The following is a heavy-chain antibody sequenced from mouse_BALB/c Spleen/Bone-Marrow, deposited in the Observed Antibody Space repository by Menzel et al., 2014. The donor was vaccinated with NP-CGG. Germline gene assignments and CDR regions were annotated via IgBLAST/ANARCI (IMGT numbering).Heavy chain of an antibody. J-gene: IGHJ4*01. CDR1: GYAFNNYL. CDR2: INPGSGGT. Sequence: QVQLQQPGAELVRPGTSVKASCKASGYAFNNYLIEWVKPRPGQGLEWIGVINPGSGGTKYNEKFKGKATLTADKSSSTAYMQLSSLTSDDSAVYFCARCLTGTSAMDYWGQGTSVTVSS. CDR3: ARCLTGTSAMDY. D-gene: IGHD4-1*01. V-gene: IGHV1-54*01.